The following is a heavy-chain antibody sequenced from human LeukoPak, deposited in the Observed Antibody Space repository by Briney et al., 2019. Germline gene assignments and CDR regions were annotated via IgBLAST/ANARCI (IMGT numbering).Heavy chain of an antibody. J-gene: IGHJ4*02. Sequence: PSQTLSLTCALSGDSVSSNSVAWHWLRQSPSRGLEWLGRTYYRSNWYNDYAVSVKSRITINPDTSKNQFSLQLNSVTTEDTAVYFCARYMSSSKIFDYWGQGTLVTVSS. D-gene: IGHD6-6*01. CDR2: TYYRSNWYN. CDR1: GDSVSSNSVA. CDR3: ARYMSSSKIFDY. V-gene: IGHV6-1*01.